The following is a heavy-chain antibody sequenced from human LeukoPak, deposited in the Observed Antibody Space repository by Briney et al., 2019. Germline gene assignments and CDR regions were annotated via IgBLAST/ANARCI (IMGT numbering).Heavy chain of an antibody. Sequence: GGSLRLSCAGSGFTFSGSAIHWVRLPSGKGLEWLGYIRTKTHKYATLYTASLKGRFTISRDDSKNSLYLQMNSLKTEDTAVYYCTRQPGSYYDSSGEREGFDYWGQGTLVTVSS. CDR1: GFTFSGSA. D-gene: IGHD3-22*01. V-gene: IGHV3-73*01. CDR2: IRTKTHKYAT. CDR3: TRQPGSYYDSSGEREGFDY. J-gene: IGHJ4*02.